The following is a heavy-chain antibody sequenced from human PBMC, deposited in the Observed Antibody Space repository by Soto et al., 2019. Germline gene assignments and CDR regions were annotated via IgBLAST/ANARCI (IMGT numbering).Heavy chain of an antibody. CDR2: LYSGGNT. J-gene: IGHJ3*02. CDR3: ARERIAAGGTHVAFDI. V-gene: IGHV3-53*01. D-gene: IGHD6-13*01. Sequence: GGSLRLSCAASGFTVSSNYMTWVRQAPGKGLEWVPLLYSGGNTYYADSVKGRFTISRDNSKNTLYLQMNSLRAEDTAVYYCARERIAAGGTHVAFDIWGQGTMVTVSS. CDR1: GFTVSSNY.